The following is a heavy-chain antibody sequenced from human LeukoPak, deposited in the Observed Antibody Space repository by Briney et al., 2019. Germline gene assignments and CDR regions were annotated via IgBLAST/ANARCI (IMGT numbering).Heavy chain of an antibody. CDR1: GYTFTSYG. CDR3: ARERSCSGGSCYWFDP. D-gene: IGHD2-15*01. J-gene: IGHJ5*02. CDR2: ISAYNGNT. Sequence: ASVKVSCKASGYTFTSYGISWVRQAPGQGLEWMGWISAYNGNTNYAQKLQGRVTMTTDTSTSTAYMELRSLRSDDTAVYYCARERSCSGGSCYWFDPWGQGTLVTVSS. V-gene: IGHV1-18*01.